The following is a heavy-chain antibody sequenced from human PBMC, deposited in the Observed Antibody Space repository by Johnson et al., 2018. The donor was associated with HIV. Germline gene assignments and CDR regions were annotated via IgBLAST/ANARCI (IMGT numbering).Heavy chain of an antibody. CDR3: ASPLEAAAGPMDAFDI. CDR1: GFTFDDYG. Sequence: VQLVESGGGVVRPGGSLRLSCAASGFTFDDYGMHWVRQAPGKGLDWVAVISYDGSNKYYADSVKGRFTISRDNSKNTLYLQMNSLRAEDTAVYYCASPLEAAAGPMDAFDIWGQGTMVTVSS. J-gene: IGHJ3*02. V-gene: IGHV3-30*03. D-gene: IGHD6-13*01. CDR2: ISYDGSNK.